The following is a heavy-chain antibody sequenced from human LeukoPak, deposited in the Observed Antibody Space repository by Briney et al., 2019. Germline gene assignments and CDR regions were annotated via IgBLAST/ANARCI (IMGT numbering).Heavy chain of an antibody. D-gene: IGHD2-21*02. CDR3: AKDGVWRGDYGSWFDP. CDR1: GFTLDDYA. Sequence: GGSLRLSCAASGFTLDDYAMHCVRQAPGKGLEWVSLIRGDGGSTYYADSVKGRFTISRDNSKNSLYLQMNSLRTEDTALYYCAKDGVWRGDYGSWFDPWGQGTLVTVSS. V-gene: IGHV3-43*02. J-gene: IGHJ5*02. CDR2: IRGDGGST.